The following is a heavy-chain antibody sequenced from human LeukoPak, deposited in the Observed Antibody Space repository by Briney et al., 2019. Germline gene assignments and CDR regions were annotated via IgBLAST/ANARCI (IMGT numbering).Heavy chain of an antibody. Sequence: GGSLRLSYAASGFTFSSYAMSWVRQAPGKGLEWVSAISGSGGSIYYADSVKGRFTISRDNSKNTLYLQMNSLRAEDTAVYYCAKELWGVQAALGYWGQGTLVTVSS. J-gene: IGHJ4*02. D-gene: IGHD6-25*01. CDR1: GFTFSSYA. CDR3: AKELWGVQAALGY. V-gene: IGHV3-23*01. CDR2: ISGSGGSI.